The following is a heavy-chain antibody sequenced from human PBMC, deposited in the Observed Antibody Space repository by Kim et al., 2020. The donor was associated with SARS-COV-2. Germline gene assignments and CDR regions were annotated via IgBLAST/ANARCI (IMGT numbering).Heavy chain of an antibody. J-gene: IGHJ5*02. D-gene: IGHD1-26*01. CDR1: GGSISSSNW. CDR2: IYHSGST. CDR3: ASQGGLVGAGGGYWFDP. V-gene: IGHV4-4*02. Sequence: SETLSLTCAVSGGSISSSNWWSWVRQPPGKGLEWIGEIYHSGSTNYNPSLKSRVTISVDKSKNQFSLKLSSVTAADTAVYYCASQGGLVGAGGGYWFDPWGQGTLVTVSS.